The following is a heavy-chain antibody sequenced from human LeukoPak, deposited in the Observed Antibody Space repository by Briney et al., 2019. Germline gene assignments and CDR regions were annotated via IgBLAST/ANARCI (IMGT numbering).Heavy chain of an antibody. D-gene: IGHD6-19*01. CDR3: TTSEQWLVQDY. Sequence: GGSLRLSCAASGFTFSNAWMSWVRQAPGKGLEWVGRIKSKTDGGTTDYAAPVKGRFTISRDDSKNTLYLQVNSLKTEDTAVYYCTTSEQWLVQDYWGQGTLVIVSS. V-gene: IGHV3-15*01. CDR2: IKSKTDGGTT. CDR1: GFTFSNAW. J-gene: IGHJ4*02.